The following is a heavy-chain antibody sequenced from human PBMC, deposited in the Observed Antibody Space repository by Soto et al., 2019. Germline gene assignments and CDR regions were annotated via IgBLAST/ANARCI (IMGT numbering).Heavy chain of an antibody. CDR1: GYTFTSYY. CDR2: INPSGGST. J-gene: IGHJ5*02. CDR3: ARDLVYYDSSSEQTRNWFDP. V-gene: IGHV1-46*01. Sequence: ASVKVSCKASGYTFTSYYIHWVRQAPGQGLEWMGIINPSGGSTSYAQKFQGRVTMTRDTSTSTVYMELSSLRSEDTAVYYCARDLVYYDSSSEQTRNWFDPWGQGTLVTVSS. D-gene: IGHD3-22*01.